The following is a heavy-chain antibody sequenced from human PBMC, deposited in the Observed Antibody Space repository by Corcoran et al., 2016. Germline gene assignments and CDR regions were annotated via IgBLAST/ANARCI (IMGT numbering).Heavy chain of an antibody. D-gene: IGHD6-19*01. J-gene: IGHJ3*02. CDR1: GYTFTRNY. CDR2: INPSGGTT. Sequence: QVQLVQSGAEVKKPGASVKVSCKASGYTFTRNYLHWVRQAPGQGLEWMGIINPSGGTTSSAQKFQGRLTMTRDTSTSTIYMELSSLTSEDAAIYYCARDSRMSSGWPRGAFDIWGQGTMVTVSS. V-gene: IGHV1-46*01. CDR3: ARDSRMSSGWPRGAFDI.